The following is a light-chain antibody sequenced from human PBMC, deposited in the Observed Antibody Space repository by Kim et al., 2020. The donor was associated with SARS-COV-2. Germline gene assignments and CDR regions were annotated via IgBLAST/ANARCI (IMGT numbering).Light chain of an antibody. Sequence: DIQLTQSPSTLSASVGDRVTIACRASQGINTWLAWYQQKPGKAPKLLIYDASTLQTGVPSRFSGSGSGAEFALTINNLQPDDFATYYCQQYNSYSPTFGQGTKLEI. CDR2: DAS. J-gene: IGKJ1*01. CDR3: QQYNSYSPT. CDR1: QGINTW. V-gene: IGKV1-5*01.